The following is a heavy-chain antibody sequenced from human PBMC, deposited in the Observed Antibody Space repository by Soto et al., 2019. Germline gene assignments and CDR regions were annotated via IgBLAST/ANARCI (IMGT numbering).Heavy chain of an antibody. CDR3: AREPSGGDDYPDPRES. J-gene: IGHJ5*01. D-gene: IGHD4-17*01. CDR1: GFTFSSYA. CDR2: VSIGGST. Sequence: PGGSLRLSCAASGFTFSSYAMGWVRQGPGKGLEWVAVVSIGGSTHYADSVRGRFTISRDNAKNSLYLQLTSLRDEDTAVYYCAREPSGGDDYPDPRESWGQGTLVTVSS. V-gene: IGHV3-23*01.